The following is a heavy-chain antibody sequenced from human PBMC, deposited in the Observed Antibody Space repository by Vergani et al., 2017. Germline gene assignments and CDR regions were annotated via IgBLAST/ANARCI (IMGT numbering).Heavy chain of an antibody. V-gene: IGHV1-69*02. Sequence: QVQLVHSGAEVKKPGSSVKVSCKASGGTFSSYTISWVRQAPGQGLEWMGRIIPILGIANYAQKFQGRVTINADKSTSTACMELSSLRSEDTAVYYCARVVYSGYDSPAGFDPWGQGTLVTVSS. CDR3: ARVVYSGYDSPAGFDP. CDR1: GGTFSSYT. J-gene: IGHJ5*02. D-gene: IGHD5-12*01. CDR2: IIPILGIA.